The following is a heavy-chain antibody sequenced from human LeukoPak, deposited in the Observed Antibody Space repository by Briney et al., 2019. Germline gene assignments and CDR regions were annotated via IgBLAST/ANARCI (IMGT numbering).Heavy chain of an antibody. CDR2: FDSEDGKT. D-gene: IGHD3-10*01. J-gene: IGHJ5*02. CDR1: GAILIELS. Sequence: ASVKVSCKVSGAILIELSIHWVRQPPGKGLEWMGGFDSEDGKTKNAQSFLDRVSLTEDTSFAKAYLELRSLTSEDTAVYYCVTGSSERDYYDSGTYYSGDAWGQGTLVTVSS. V-gene: IGHV1-24*01. CDR3: VTGSSERDYYDSGTYYSGDA.